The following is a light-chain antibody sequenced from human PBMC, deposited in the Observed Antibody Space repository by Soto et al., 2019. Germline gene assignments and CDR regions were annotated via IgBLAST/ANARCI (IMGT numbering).Light chain of an antibody. Sequence: EIVLTQSPATLSLSPGERATLSCRASQSVSSYLAWYQQKPGQAPRLLIYDASNRATGIPARFSGGGSGRDFTLTISSLEPEDFAVYYCQQRSNWPSFGQGTRLEIK. CDR2: DAS. CDR3: QQRSNWPS. V-gene: IGKV3-11*02. CDR1: QSVSSY. J-gene: IGKJ5*01.